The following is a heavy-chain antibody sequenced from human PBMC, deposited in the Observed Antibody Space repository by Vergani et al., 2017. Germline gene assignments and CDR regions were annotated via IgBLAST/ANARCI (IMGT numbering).Heavy chain of an antibody. V-gene: IGHV4-34*02. D-gene: IGHD3-10*01. CDR3: AVRPRVNLVGGEIVTKRTFDY. Sequence: QVQLQQWGAGVVKPSGTLSLTCAVFGESFSSFYWSWIRQPPGKGLEWIGEINNEGHTNYNPSLESRVTVSRDTAKNQFSLNLMSVTAADKAMYYGAVRPRVNLVGGEIVTKRTFDYWSQGSLVTVSS. CDR2: INNEGHT. J-gene: IGHJ4*02. CDR1: GESFSSFY.